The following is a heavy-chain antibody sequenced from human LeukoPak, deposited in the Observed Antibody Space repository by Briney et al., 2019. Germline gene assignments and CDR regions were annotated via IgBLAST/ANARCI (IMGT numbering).Heavy chain of an antibody. V-gene: IGHV3-23*01. J-gene: IGHJ4*02. Sequence: GGSLTLSCAASGFTFGSFAMSWVRQAPGKGPEWVSTLSRNGRDTYYADSVKGRFTIFRDNSKNTLYLQMNSLRVEDTAVYYCAKGSLGNWYFFDYWGLGTLVTVSS. CDR3: AKGSLGNWYFFDY. CDR2: LSRNGRDT. D-gene: IGHD1-1*01. CDR1: GFTFGSFA.